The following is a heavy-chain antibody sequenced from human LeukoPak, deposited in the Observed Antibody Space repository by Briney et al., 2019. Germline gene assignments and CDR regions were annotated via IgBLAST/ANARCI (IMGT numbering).Heavy chain of an antibody. J-gene: IGHJ4*02. D-gene: IGHD3-10*02. CDR2: INTDGSST. CDR1: GFTFSSYW. Sequence: PGGSLRLSCAASGFTFSSYWMHWVRQAPGKGLVWVSRINTDGSSTSYADSVKGRFTISRDNAKNTLYLQMNSLRAEDTAVYYCAKDSLFGELSPFDYWGQGTLVTVSS. CDR3: AKDSLFGELSPFDY. V-gene: IGHV3-74*01.